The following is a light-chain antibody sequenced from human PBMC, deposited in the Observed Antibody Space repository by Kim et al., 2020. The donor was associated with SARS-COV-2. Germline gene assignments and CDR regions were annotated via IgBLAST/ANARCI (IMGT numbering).Light chain of an antibody. V-gene: IGKV3-20*01. CDR3: QQYGSSRRT. J-gene: IGKJ1*01. Sequence: EVVLTQSPGTLSLSPGERVTLSCRASQSVSTSYLARYQQKLGQAPRLLIYGTSTRATGIPDRFSGSGSGTDFTLTITRLEPEDFAVYYCQQYGSSRRTFGQGTKVDIK. CDR2: GTS. CDR1: QSVSTSY.